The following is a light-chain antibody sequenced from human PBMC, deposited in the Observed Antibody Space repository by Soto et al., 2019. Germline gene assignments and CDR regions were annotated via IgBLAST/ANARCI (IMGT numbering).Light chain of an antibody. J-gene: IGKJ4*01. CDR2: DAS. CDR1: QSVNSN. CDR3: QQYYNWLT. V-gene: IGKV3-15*01. Sequence: IVMTQSPSTLSVSPGERHTLSCRASQSVNSNLAWYQQKPGQAPRLLIYDASTRATGIPARFSGSGSGTEFTLTISSLQSEDFAVYYCQQYYNWLTFGGGTKV.